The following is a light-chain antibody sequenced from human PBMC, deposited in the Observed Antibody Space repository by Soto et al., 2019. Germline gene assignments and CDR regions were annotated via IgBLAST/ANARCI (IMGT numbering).Light chain of an antibody. V-gene: IGKV3-15*01. Sequence: EIVMTQSPATLSVSPGERATLSCRASQSVSSDLAWYQQKPGQAPRLLIYGASTRATGIPARFSGSGSGTEFTLTISGLQSDDLAVYYCQQYNNWPPYTFGQGTKVDIK. J-gene: IGKJ2*01. CDR3: QQYNNWPPYT. CDR2: GAS. CDR1: QSVSSD.